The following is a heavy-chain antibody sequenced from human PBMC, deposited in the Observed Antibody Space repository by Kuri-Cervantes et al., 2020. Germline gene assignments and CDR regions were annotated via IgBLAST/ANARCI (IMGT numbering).Heavy chain of an antibody. CDR1: GFTFSSYG. CDR2: IGTAGDT. J-gene: IGHJ5*02. V-gene: IGHV3-13*01. Sequence: GESLKISCAASGFTFSSYGMHWVRQAPGKGLEWVSAIGTAGDTYYPGSVKGRFTISRENAKNSLYLQMNSLRAGDTAVYYCARGGAAGTGYWFDPWGQGTLVTVSS. D-gene: IGHD6-13*01. CDR3: ARGGAAGTGYWFDP.